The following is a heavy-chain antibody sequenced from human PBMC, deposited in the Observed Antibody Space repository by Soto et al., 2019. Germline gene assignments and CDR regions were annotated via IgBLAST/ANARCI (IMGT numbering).Heavy chain of an antibody. D-gene: IGHD2-2*02. Sequence: EVQLVESGGGLVQPGGSLRLSCAASGFTFSSYSMNWVRQAPGKGLEWVSYISRSSSTLYYADSVKGRFTISRDNAKNSLYLQINSLRGEDTAVYYCARAVVVVPAAISNYYYYYYMDVWGKGTTVTVSS. CDR3: ARAVVVVPAAISNYYYYYYMDV. CDR2: ISRSSSTL. V-gene: IGHV3-48*01. J-gene: IGHJ6*03. CDR1: GFTFSSYS.